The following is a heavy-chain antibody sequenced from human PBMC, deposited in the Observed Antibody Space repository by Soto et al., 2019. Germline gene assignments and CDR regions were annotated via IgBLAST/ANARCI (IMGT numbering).Heavy chain of an antibody. CDR3: AREQYYDILTGYHIPGGMDV. D-gene: IGHD3-9*01. V-gene: IGHV3-48*03. Sequence: PGGSLRLSCAASGFTFSSYEMNWVRQAPGKGLEWVSYISSSGSTIYYADSVKGRFTISRDNAKNSLYLQMNSLRAEDTAVYYCAREQYYDILTGYHIPGGMDVWGQGTTVTVSS. CDR1: GFTFSSYE. J-gene: IGHJ6*02. CDR2: ISSSGSTI.